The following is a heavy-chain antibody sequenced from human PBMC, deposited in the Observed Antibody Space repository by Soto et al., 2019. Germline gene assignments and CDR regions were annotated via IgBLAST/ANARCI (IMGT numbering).Heavy chain of an antibody. V-gene: IGHV1-46*01. CDR1: GYTFTSHY. CDR3: ARESTLAY. CDR2: INPSGGGT. J-gene: IGHJ4*02. Sequence: GGSVKVCCKASGYTFTSHYMHWVRQAPGQGLEWMGIINPSGGGTSYAQKFQGRVTMTRDTSTSTVYMELSSLRSEDTAVYYCARESTLAYWGQGTLVTVSS.